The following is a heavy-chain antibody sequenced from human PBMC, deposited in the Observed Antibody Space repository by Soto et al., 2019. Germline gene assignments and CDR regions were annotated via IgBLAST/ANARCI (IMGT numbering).Heavy chain of an antibody. CDR3: ARLGLIVVAATPADY. J-gene: IGHJ4*02. CDR2: IYPGDSDT. CDR1: GYSFTSYW. V-gene: IGHV5-51*01. Sequence: GESLKISCKGSGYSFTSYWIGWVRQMPGKGLEWMGIIYPGDSDTRYSPSFQGQVTISADKSISTAYLQWSSLKASDTAMYYCARLGLIVVAATPADYWGQGTLVTVS. D-gene: IGHD2-15*01.